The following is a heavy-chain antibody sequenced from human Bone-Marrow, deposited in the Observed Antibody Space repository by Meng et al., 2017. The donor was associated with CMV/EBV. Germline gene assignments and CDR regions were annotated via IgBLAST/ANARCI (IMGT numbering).Heavy chain of an antibody. CDR2: ISSSSSYI. V-gene: IGHV3-21*01. Sequence: GESLKISCAASGFTFSSYWMNWVRQAPGKGLEWVSSISSSSSYIYYADSVKGRFTISRDNAKNSLYLQMNSLRAEDTAVYYCARDKDIVVVSWGQGTLVTVPQ. CDR1: GFTFSSYW. CDR3: ARDKDIVVVS. J-gene: IGHJ4*02. D-gene: IGHD2-2*01.